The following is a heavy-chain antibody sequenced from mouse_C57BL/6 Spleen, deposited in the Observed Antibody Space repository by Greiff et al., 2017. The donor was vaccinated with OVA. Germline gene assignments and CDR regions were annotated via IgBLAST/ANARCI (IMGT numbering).Heavy chain of an antibody. J-gene: IGHJ2*01. CDR2: IRNKANGYTT. D-gene: IGHD4-1*01. Sequence: EVKLVESGGGLVQPGGSLSLSCAASGFTFTDYYMSWVRQPPGKALEWLGFIRNKANGYTTEYSASVKGRFTISRDNSQSILYLQMNALRAEDSATYYCARYMAGTSYFDYWGQGTTLTVSS. CDR3: ARYMAGTSYFDY. V-gene: IGHV7-3*01. CDR1: GFTFTDYY.